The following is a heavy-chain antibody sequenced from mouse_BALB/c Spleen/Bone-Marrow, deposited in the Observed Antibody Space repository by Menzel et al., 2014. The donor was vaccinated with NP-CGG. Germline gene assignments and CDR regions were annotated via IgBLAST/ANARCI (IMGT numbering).Heavy chain of an antibody. CDR2: ISTYSGNT. CDR3: ARGIYYDSTWFAY. Sequence: VQLQQSGPELVRPGVSVKISCKGSGYTFTDYTMHWVKQSHAKSLEWIGVISTYSGNTNYNQKFKGKATMTVDKSFSTAYMELARLTSEDSAIYYWARGIYYDSTWFAYWGQGTLVTVSA. D-gene: IGHD2-4*01. J-gene: IGHJ3*01. V-gene: IGHV1-67*01. CDR1: GYTFTDYT.